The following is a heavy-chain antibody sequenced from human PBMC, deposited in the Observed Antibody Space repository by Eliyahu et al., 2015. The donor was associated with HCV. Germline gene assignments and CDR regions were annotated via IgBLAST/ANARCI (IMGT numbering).Heavy chain of an antibody. CDR3: ARDMFLRGSSSSLGY. Sequence: QVQLVESGGGVVQPGRSLRLSCXASGFTXSSYGMHWVRQAPGKGLEWVAVIWYDGSNKYYADSVKGRFTISRDNSKNTLYLQMNSLRAEDTAVYYCARDMFLRGSSSSLGYWGQGTLVTVSS. CDR1: GFTXSSYG. CDR2: IWYDGSNK. J-gene: IGHJ4*02. D-gene: IGHD6-6*01. V-gene: IGHV3-33*01.